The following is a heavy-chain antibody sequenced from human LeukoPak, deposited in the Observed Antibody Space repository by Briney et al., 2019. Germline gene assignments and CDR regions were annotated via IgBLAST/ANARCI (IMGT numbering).Heavy chain of an antibody. V-gene: IGHV3-23*01. CDR3: AKLMYYDFWSGYLDH. CDR2: ISGSGGST. D-gene: IGHD3-3*01. Sequence: GGSLRLSCAASGFTFSNYAMSWVRQAPGKGLEWVSAISGSGGSTYYADSVKGRFTISRDNSKNTLYLQMNSLRAEDTAVYYCAKLMYYDFWSGYLDHWGQGTLVTVSS. CDR1: GFTFSNYA. J-gene: IGHJ4*02.